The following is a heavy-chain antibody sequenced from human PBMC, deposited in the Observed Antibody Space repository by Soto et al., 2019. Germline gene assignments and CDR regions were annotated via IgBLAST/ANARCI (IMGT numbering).Heavy chain of an antibody. D-gene: IGHD3-22*01. CDR1: GFTVSSNY. CDR3: ARGPSYYYDSSGYYSESFDY. V-gene: IGHV3-53*01. Sequence: GGSLRLSCAASGFTVSSNYMSWVRQAPGKGLEWVSVIYSGGSTYYADSVKGRFTISRDNSKNTLYLQMNGLRAEDTAVYYCARGPSYYYDSSGYYSESFDYWGQGTLVTVSS. CDR2: IYSGGST. J-gene: IGHJ4*02.